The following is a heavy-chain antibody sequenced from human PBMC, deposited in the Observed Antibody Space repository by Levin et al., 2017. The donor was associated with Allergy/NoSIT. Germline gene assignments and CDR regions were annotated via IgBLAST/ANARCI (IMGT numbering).Heavy chain of an antibody. D-gene: IGHD6-13*01. Sequence: SETLSLTCTVSGGSISSSSYYWGWIRQPPGKGLEWIGSIYYSGSTYYNPSLKSRVTISVDTSKNQFSLKLSSVTAADTAVYYCARHLRAAGTGFFDYWGQGTLVTVSS. V-gene: IGHV4-39*01. CDR1: GGSISSSSYY. CDR2: IYYSGST. CDR3: ARHLRAAGTGFFDY. J-gene: IGHJ4*02.